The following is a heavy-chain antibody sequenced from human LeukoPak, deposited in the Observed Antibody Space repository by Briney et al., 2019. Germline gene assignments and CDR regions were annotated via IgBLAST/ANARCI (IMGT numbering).Heavy chain of an antibody. D-gene: IGHD3-16*01. CDR1: SGFISGYF. CDR3: AREVGEEVYYYYYYMDV. J-gene: IGHJ6*03. CDR2: IYSSGST. Sequence: PSETLSLTCTASSGFISGYFWSWIRQPAGKALEWIGRIYSSGSTNYNPSLKSRVTMSVDTSKNQFSLKLRSVTAADTATYYCAREVGEEVYYYYYYMDVWGKGTTVTVSS. V-gene: IGHV4-4*07.